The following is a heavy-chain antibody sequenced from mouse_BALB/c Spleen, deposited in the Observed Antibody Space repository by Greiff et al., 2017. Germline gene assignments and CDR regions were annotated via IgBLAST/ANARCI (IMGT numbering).Heavy chain of an antibody. CDR1: GYTFTDYV. CDR3: ARDRTNYGFAY. Sequence: QVHVKQSGPELVKPGASVKMSCKASGYTFTDYVISWVKQRTGQGLEWIGEIYPGSGSTYYNEKFKGKATLTADKSSNTAYMQLSSLTSEDSAVYFCARDRTNYGFAYWGQGTLVTVSA. D-gene: IGHD5-5*01. V-gene: IGHV1-77*01. CDR2: IYPGSGST. J-gene: IGHJ3*01.